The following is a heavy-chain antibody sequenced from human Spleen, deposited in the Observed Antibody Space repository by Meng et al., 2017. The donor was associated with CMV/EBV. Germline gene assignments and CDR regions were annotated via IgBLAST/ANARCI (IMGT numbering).Heavy chain of an antibody. CDR3: AKDTTGFDY. CDR2: SYHSGST. CDR1: GGAISSSSW. J-gene: IGHJ4*02. D-gene: IGHD2-8*02. Sequence: TLARNCAGYGGAISSSSWWSWDRQPPGKGLKWIRESYHSGSTNYNPSLKSRVTISVDKSKNQFSLKLSSVTAADTAVYYCAKDTTGFDYWGQGTLVTVS. V-gene: IGHV4-4*02.